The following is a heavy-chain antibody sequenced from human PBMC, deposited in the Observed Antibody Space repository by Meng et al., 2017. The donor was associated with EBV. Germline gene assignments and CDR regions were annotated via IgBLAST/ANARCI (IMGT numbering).Heavy chain of an antibody. CDR2: FLPTLGAP. CDR1: GGPSRNYA. V-gene: IGHV1-69*12. D-gene: IGHD3-10*01. Sequence: QFELVMLEGEEKNSGSCVKVSCKPSGGPSRNYAISWVRQAPGQGLEWLGGFLPTLGAPNYAQKFHGRVSITADESTSTHYMDLSSLRSEDTAVYYCASESGRGYTPDYWGQGTLVTSPQ. CDR3: ASESGRGYTPDY. J-gene: IGHJ4*02.